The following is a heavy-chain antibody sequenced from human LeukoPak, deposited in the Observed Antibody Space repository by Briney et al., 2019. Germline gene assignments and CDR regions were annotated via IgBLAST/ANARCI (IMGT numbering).Heavy chain of an antibody. D-gene: IGHD6-13*01. CDR3: AKDQSKARSSSSAFDY. V-gene: IGHV3-48*03. J-gene: IGHJ4*02. Sequence: PGGSLRLSCAASGFTFSSYEMNWVRQAPGKGLERVSYISSSGSTMYYADSVKGRFTISRDNAKNSLYLQMNSLRAEDTAVYYCAKDQSKARSSSSAFDYWGQGTLVTVSS. CDR2: ISSSGSTM. CDR1: GFTFSSYE.